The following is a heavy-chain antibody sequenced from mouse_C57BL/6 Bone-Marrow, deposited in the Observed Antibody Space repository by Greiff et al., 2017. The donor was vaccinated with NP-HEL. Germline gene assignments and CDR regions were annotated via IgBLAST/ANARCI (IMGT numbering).Heavy chain of an antibody. CDR2: IRNKANGYTT. CDR1: GFTFTDYY. CDR3: ARYIEPLDYYGSSHYAMDY. Sequence: EVHLVESGGGLVQPGGSLSLSCAASGFTFTDYYMSWVRQPPGKALEWLGFIRNKANGYTTEYSASVKGRFTISRDNSQSILYLQMNALRAEDSATYYCARYIEPLDYYGSSHYAMDYWGQGTSVTVSS. V-gene: IGHV7-3*01. J-gene: IGHJ4*01. D-gene: IGHD1-1*01.